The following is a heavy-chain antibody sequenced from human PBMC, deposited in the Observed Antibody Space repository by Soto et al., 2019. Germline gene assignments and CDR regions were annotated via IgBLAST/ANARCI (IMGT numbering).Heavy chain of an antibody. V-gene: IGHV4-59*01. CDR2: IYYSGST. Sequence: SETLSLTCFVSGGPISSYYWSWIRQPPGKGLEWIGYIYYSGSTNYNPSLKSRVTISVDTSKNQFSLKLSSVTAADTAVYYCARGGLMITFGIGSYWGKGALVTVSS. D-gene: IGHD3-16*01. CDR1: GGPISSYY. J-gene: IGHJ4*02. CDR3: ARGGLMITFGIGSY.